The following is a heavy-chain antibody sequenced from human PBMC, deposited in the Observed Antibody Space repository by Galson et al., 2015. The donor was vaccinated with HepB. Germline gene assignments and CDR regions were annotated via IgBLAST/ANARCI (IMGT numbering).Heavy chain of an antibody. D-gene: IGHD6-13*01. CDR3: ARRSSSWYSQGSWYFEL. CDR1: GYSISSSNW. Sequence: SETLSLTCAVSGYSISSSNWWGWIRQPPGKGLEWIGYIYYSGSTYYNPSLKSRVTMSVDTSKNQFSLKLSSVTAVDTAVYYCARRSSSWYSQGSWYFELWGRGTLVTVSS. CDR2: IYYSGST. J-gene: IGHJ2*01. V-gene: IGHV4-28*01.